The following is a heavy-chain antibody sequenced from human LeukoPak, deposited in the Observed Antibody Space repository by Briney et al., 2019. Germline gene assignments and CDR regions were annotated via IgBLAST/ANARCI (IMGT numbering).Heavy chain of an antibody. CDR3: ARVGLGVDYYYGMDV. CDR2: IKRDGTTT. D-gene: IGHD1-26*01. CDR1: GFTFSNYW. J-gene: IGHJ6*02. Sequence: GGSLRLSCAASGFTFSNYWIHWVRQAPGKGLVWVSRIKRDGTTTDYADSVKGRFTISRDNAKNTVYLQMNSLRVEDTAVYYCARVGLGVDYYYGMDVWGQGTTVTVSS. V-gene: IGHV3-74*01.